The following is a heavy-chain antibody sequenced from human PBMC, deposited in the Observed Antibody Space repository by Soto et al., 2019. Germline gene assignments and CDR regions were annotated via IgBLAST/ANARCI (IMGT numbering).Heavy chain of an antibody. J-gene: IGHJ1*01. V-gene: IGHV3-48*01. Sequence: GGSLRLSCASTGFSFSTYNMNWVRQAPGKGLEWVSYISYSSTTIYYADSVKGRFTIARDNAKNSLYLQMNSLRAGDTAVYYCGKGREIYSCWGRGTLVPVS. CDR3: GKGREIYSC. D-gene: IGHD2-21*01. CDR2: ISYSSTTI. CDR1: GFSFSTYN.